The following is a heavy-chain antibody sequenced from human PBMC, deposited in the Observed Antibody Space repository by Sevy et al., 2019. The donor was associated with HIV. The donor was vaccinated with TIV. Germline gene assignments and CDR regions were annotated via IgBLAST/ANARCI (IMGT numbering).Heavy chain of an antibody. CDR3: ARDSGYSYGSYRRLDY. Sequence: ASVKVSCKASGYTFTSYGISWVRQAPGQGLEWMGWIRGYNGKTNYAQKLQGRVTMTTDTSTSKAYMELRSLISDDTAVDYCARDSGYSYGSYRRLDYWGQGTLVTVSS. D-gene: IGHD5-18*01. J-gene: IGHJ4*02. V-gene: IGHV1-18*01. CDR2: IRGYNGKT. CDR1: GYTFTSYG.